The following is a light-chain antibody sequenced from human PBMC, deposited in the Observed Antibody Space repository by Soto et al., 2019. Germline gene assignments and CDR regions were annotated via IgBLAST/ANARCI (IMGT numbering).Light chain of an antibody. J-gene: IGKJ1*01. CDR3: QQFNNWPWT. CDR2: GAS. CDR1: QSVSSN. V-gene: IGKV3-15*01. Sequence: EIVMTQSPATLSVSPGERATLSCRASQSVSSNLAWYQQKPGQAPRLLIHGASTRATGIPGRFRGSGSGTEFTLTISSLQSEDFTVYYCQQFNNWPWTFGQGTTVEIQ.